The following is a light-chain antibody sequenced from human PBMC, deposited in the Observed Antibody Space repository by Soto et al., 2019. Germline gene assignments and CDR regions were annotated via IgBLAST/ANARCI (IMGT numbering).Light chain of an antibody. CDR1: QTVSNNY. V-gene: IGKV3-20*01. CDR2: GSS. CDR3: QQYGSSPPYT. Sequence: EVVLTQSPGTLSLSPGERATLSCRASQTVSNNYLAWYQQKPGQAPRLLIFGSSDRATGIPDRFSGSGSGTDFTLNIFSLEPEDVAVYYCQQYGSSPPYTFGQGTKLEIK. J-gene: IGKJ2*01.